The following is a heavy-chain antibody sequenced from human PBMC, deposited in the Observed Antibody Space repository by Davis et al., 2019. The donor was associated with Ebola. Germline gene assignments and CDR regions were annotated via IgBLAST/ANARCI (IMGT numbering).Heavy chain of an antibody. CDR2: IYPGDSDT. CDR1: GYRFTSYW. Sequence: GESLKISCNGSGYRFTSYWIGWVRQMPGKGLEWMEIIYPGDSDTRYSPSFQGQVPIPPDKSTSTAYMGLSSLGSEDTAVYYCARGVGATTGVDYWGQGTLVTVSS. D-gene: IGHD1-26*01. J-gene: IGHJ4*02. CDR3: ARGVGATTGVDY. V-gene: IGHV5-51*01.